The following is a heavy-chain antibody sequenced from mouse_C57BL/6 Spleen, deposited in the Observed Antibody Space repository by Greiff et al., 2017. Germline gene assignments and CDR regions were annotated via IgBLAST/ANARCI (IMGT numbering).Heavy chain of an antibody. V-gene: IGHV1-69*01. J-gene: IGHJ2*01. CDR2: IDPSDSYT. D-gene: IGHD1-1*01. CDR3: ARRYYGSVYYFDY. CDR1: GYTFTSYW. Sequence: VQLQQPGAELVMPGASVKLSCKASGYTFTSYWMHWVKQRPGQGLEWIGEIDPSDSYTNYNQKFKGKSTLTVDKSSSTAYMQLSSLTSEDSAVYYYARRYYGSVYYFDYWGQGTTLTVSS.